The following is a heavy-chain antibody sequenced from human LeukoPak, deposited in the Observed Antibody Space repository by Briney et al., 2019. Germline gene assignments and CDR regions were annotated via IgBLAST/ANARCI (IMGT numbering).Heavy chain of an antibody. CDR2: INTDTGNP. V-gene: IGHV7-4-1*02. CDR3: AREWDDYYDSSGPFDF. Sequence: GASVKNSCKASGYSFTTYAIHWLREAPGQGLEWMGWINTDTGNPAYAQDFSGRFVLSLDTSVTTAYLQISSLKAEDNAVYYCAREWDDYYDSSGPFDFWGQGTLVTVSS. CDR1: GYSFTTYA. J-gene: IGHJ4*02. D-gene: IGHD3-22*01.